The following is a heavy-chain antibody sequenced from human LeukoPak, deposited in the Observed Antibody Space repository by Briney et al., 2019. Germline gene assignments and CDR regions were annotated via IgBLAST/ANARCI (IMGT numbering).Heavy chain of an antibody. Sequence: SVKVSCKASGGTFSSYTISWVRQAPGQGLVWMGRIIPIFGIANYAQKFQGRVTITADKSTSTAYMELSSLRSEDTAVYYCARDSHESMITFGGVIATWGQGTLVTVSS. D-gene: IGHD3-16*02. CDR2: IIPIFGIA. J-gene: IGHJ4*02. CDR3: ARDSHESMITFGGVIAT. V-gene: IGHV1-69*04. CDR1: GGTFSSYT.